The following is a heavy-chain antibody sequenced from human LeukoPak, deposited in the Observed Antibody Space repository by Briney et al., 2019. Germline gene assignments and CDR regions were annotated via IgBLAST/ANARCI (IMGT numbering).Heavy chain of an antibody. Sequence: GASVKVSCMASRSSFSGYYLHWVRQAPGQGLEWLGSINVASGDTNYKKTFQGRVTVTRDTSVNTVYMELSRLRSDDTAVYYCARDPPRSYCSSTSCSPGDDYWGQGTLVTVSS. CDR3: ARDPPRSYCSSTSCSPGDDY. V-gene: IGHV1-2*02. J-gene: IGHJ4*02. D-gene: IGHD2-2*01. CDR1: RSSFSGYY. CDR2: INVASGDT.